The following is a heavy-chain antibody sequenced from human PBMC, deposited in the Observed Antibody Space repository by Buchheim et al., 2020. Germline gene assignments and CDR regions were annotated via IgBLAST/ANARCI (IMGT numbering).Heavy chain of an antibody. D-gene: IGHD3-3*01. V-gene: IGHV3-33*01. Sequence: QVQLVESGGGVVQPGRSLRLSCAASGFTFSSYGMHWVRQAPGKGLEWVAVIWYDGSNKYYADSVKGRFTISRDNSKNPLYLQMNSLRAEDTAVYYCARECYDFWSGFMYYYYYGMDVWGQGTT. CDR2: IWYDGSNK. CDR1: GFTFSSYG. J-gene: IGHJ6*02. CDR3: ARECYDFWSGFMYYYYYGMDV.